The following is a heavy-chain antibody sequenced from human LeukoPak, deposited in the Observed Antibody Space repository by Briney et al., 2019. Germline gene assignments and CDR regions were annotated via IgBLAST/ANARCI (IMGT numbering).Heavy chain of an antibody. V-gene: IGHV3-43*02. D-gene: IGHD3-10*01. CDR1: GFNFDDYA. CDR2: ISVDGDST. Sequence: GGSLRLSCAASGFNFDDYAMHWVRQAPGKGLEWVSLISVDGDSTYYADSVKGRFTISRDNSKNSLYLQMNSLRAEDNGLYYCAKEMGRGYLGGVSDIWGQGTMVTVSS. J-gene: IGHJ3*02. CDR3: AKEMGRGYLGGVSDI.